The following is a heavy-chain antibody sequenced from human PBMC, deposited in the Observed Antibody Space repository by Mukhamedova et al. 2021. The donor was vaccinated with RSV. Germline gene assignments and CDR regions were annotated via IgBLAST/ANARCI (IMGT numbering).Heavy chain of an antibody. CDR3: ARAAAGYFDP. Sequence: STIYYADSVKGRFTISRDNAKNSLYLQMNSLRAEDTAVYYCARAAAGYFDPWGQGTLVTVSS. J-gene: IGHJ5*02. CDR2: STI. D-gene: IGHD6-13*01. V-gene: IGHV3-48*01.